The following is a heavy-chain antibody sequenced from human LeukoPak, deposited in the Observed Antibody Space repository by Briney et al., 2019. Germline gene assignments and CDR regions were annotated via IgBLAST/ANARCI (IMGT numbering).Heavy chain of an antibody. Sequence: GGTLRLSCAASGITIRNYGMTWVRQAPGKGLEWVSAISGSGDITYYADSVKGRFTISRDNSKNTLYLQMNSLRADDTAVYYCARDPILSGYDFWGQGTLVTVSS. V-gene: IGHV3-23*01. CDR3: ARDPILSGYDF. CDR1: GITIRNYG. J-gene: IGHJ4*02. D-gene: IGHD5-12*01. CDR2: ISGSGDIT.